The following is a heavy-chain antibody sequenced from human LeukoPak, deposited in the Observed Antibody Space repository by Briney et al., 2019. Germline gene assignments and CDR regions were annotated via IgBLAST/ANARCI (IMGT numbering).Heavy chain of an antibody. V-gene: IGHV4-30-4*08. CDR1: GGSISSGDYY. D-gene: IGHD2-2*02. J-gene: IGHJ5*02. Sequence: SETLSLTCTVSGGSISSGDYYWSWIRQPPGKGLEWIGYIYYSGSTYYNPSLKSRVTISVDTSKNQFSLKLSSVTAADTAVYHCASYLNSRYCSSTSCYNVFWFAPWGQGTLVTVSS. CDR3: ASYLNSRYCSSTSCYNVFWFAP. CDR2: IYYSGST.